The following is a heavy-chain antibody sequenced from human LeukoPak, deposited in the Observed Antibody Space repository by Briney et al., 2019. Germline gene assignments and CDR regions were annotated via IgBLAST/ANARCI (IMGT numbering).Heavy chain of an antibody. D-gene: IGHD3-16*01. CDR1: GGSISSYY. CDR3: ARDGSYDYVFDI. Sequence: SETLSLTCTVSGGSISSYYWSWIRQPPGKGLEWIGYIYYSGSTNYKPSLKSRVTISVDTSKNQFSLKLSSVTAADTAVYYCARDGSYDYVFDIWGQGTMVTVSS. J-gene: IGHJ3*02. CDR2: IYYSGST. V-gene: IGHV4-59*01.